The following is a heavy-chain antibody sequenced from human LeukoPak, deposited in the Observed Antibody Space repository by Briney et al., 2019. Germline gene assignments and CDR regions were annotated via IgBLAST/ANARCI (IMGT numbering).Heavy chain of an antibody. D-gene: IGHD4-11*01. V-gene: IGHV4-59*08. J-gene: IGHJ3*02. CDR3: ARHDDYSRAFDI. CDR2: IYYSEST. CDR1: GGSISSYY. Sequence: SETLSLTCTVPGGSISSYYWSWVRQPPGKGLEWIGYIYYSESTDYSPSLRSRVTISVDTSKNQFSLKLSSVTAADTAVYYCARHDDYSRAFDIWGQGTMVTVSS.